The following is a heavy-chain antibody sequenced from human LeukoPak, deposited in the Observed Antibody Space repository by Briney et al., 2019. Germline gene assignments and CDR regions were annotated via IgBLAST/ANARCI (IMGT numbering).Heavy chain of an antibody. J-gene: IGHJ5*02. CDR2: INHSGST. CDR1: GGSFSGYY. V-gene: IGHV4-34*01. Sequence: SETLSLTCAVYGGSFSGYYWSWIRQPPGKGLEWIGEINHSGSTNYNPSLKSRVTISVDTSKNQFSLKLCSVTAADTAVYYCARDRGGGWFDPWGQGTLVTVSS. CDR3: ARDRGGGWFDP. D-gene: IGHD3-16*01.